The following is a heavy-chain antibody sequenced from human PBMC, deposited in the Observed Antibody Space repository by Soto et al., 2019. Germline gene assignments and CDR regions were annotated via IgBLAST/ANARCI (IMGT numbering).Heavy chain of an antibody. CDR3: ARGVRAARRRDYFDY. Sequence: SETLSLTCTVPGGSISRGDYYWSWIRQPPGKGLEWIGYIYYSGSTYYNPSLKSRVTISVDTSKNQFSLKLSSVTAADTAVYYWARGVRAARRRDYFDYWGQGTLVTVSS. J-gene: IGHJ4*02. CDR1: GGSISRGDYY. CDR2: IYYSGST. D-gene: IGHD6-6*01. V-gene: IGHV4-30-4*01.